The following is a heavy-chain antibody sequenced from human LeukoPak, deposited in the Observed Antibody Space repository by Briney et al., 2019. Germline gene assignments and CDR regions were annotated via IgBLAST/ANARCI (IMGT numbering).Heavy chain of an antibody. D-gene: IGHD3-22*01. CDR2: IYPGDSDT. J-gene: IGHJ4*02. CDR1: GYTFTSYW. Sequence: KVSCKASGYTFTSYWIGWVRQMPGKGLEWMGIIYPGDSDTRYSPSFQGQVTISADKSISTAYLQWSSLKASDTAMYYCAVPDRITMIVVVWGQGTLVTVSS. CDR3: AVPDRITMIVVV. V-gene: IGHV5-51*01.